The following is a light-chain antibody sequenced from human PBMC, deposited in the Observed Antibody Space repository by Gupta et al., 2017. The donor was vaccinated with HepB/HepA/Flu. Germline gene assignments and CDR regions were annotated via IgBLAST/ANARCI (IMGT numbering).Light chain of an antibody. J-gene: IGKJ3*01. Sequence: DIQLTQSPSFLSASVGDRVTITCRTSQGISSYLAWYQQKPGKVPKLLIYAASTLQSGVPSRFSGSGSGTEFTLTISSLQPEDFATYYCQQLNSYPITFGHGTKVDIK. CDR1: QGISSY. CDR2: AAS. V-gene: IGKV1-9*01. CDR3: QQLNSYPIT.